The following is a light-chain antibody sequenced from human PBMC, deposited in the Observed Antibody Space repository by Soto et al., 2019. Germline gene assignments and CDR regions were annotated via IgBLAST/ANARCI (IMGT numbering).Light chain of an antibody. CDR2: AAS. CDR3: QQYNSYSEA. V-gene: IGKV1-9*01. CDR1: QDISDY. Sequence: TESPRILSAYVGDRVTITCRASQDISDYLAWYQQRPGKAPKLLIYAASTLQSGVPSRFSGSGSGTEFTLTTSSLQPDDFATYYCQQYNSYSEAFGQGTKVDIK. J-gene: IGKJ1*01.